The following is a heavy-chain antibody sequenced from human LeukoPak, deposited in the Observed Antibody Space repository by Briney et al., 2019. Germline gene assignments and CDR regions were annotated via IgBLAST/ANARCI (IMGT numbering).Heavy chain of an antibody. J-gene: IGHJ4*02. V-gene: IGHV3-43*01. CDR2: IGRDGRVT. D-gene: IGHD5-24*01. CDR3: VKERDGHKDCLDS. CDR1: GFNFYRFT. Sequence: GGSLRLSCTASGFNFYRFTMHWVRHSPGRGLEWVSFIGRDGRVTSYADSVKGRFTISRDNSRNSVYLQGDSLRPEDTAFYHCVKERDGHKDCLDSWGQGTLVTVSS.